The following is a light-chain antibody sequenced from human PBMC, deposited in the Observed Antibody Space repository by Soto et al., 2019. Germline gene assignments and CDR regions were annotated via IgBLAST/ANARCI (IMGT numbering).Light chain of an antibody. J-gene: IGKJ1*01. CDR2: GTS. CDR3: QQFGNSPWT. Sequence: VLSQSPGRLSLSPGERGTLSCRASQSVPSTYFAWYQQKSGQPPRLLISGTSNRATGIPDRFSGSGSGRDFTLTISRLEPEDFAVYFCQQFGNSPWTFGQGTKVDI. CDR1: QSVPSTY. V-gene: IGKV3-20*01.